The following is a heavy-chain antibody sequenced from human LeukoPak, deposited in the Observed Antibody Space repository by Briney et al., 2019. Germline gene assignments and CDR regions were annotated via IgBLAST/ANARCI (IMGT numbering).Heavy chain of an antibody. J-gene: IGHJ6*03. CDR1: GYTFTSYD. CDR3: ARGVGATISYYHYYIDV. D-gene: IGHD1-26*01. V-gene: IGHV1-8*03. Sequence: ASVKVSCKASGYTFTSYDINWVRQASGQGLEWMGWMNPNTGNTGYAQKFQGRVTITRNTSISTAYMELSSLRSEDTAVYYCARGVGATISYYHYYIDVWGKGTTVTVSS. CDR2: MNPNTGNT.